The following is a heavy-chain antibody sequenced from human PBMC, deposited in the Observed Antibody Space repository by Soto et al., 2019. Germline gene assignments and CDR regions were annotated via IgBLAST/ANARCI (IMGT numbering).Heavy chain of an antibody. CDR2: SRGNGET. D-gene: IGHD2-15*01. CDR1: GFTFSNYA. V-gene: IGHV3-23*01. J-gene: IGHJ4*02. CDR3: AKIGWAPVVADWEFDH. Sequence: GGSLRLSCATSGFTFSNYAMSWVRHAPGKGLDWVSASRGNGETFYADSVRGRFTISRDNSKNTLYLQMNSLRAEDTAVYYCAKIGWAPVVADWEFDHWGQGTLVTVSS.